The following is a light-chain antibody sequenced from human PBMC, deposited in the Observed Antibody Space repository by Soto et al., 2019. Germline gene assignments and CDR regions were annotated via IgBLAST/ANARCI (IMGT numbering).Light chain of an antibody. Sequence: QSVLTQPPSASGTPGQRVTISCSGRTSNIGSNTVRWYQQLPGTAPKLLIYNNNQRPSGVPERFSGSKSGTSASLAISGLQSEDEADYYCAACDDSLNGRGVFGGGTQVTVL. CDR1: TSNIGSNT. CDR2: NNN. J-gene: IGLJ2*01. CDR3: AACDDSLNGRGV. V-gene: IGLV1-44*01.